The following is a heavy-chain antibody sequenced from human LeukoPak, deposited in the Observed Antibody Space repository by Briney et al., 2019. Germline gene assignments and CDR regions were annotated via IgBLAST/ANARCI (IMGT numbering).Heavy chain of an antibody. V-gene: IGHV3-21*01. Sequence: TGGSLRLSCAASGFTFTNYAMSWVRQAPGKGLEWVSSISSSSSYIYYADSVKGRFTISRDNAENSLYLQMNSLRAEDTAVYYCARGRGYSSSSTDMDVWGRGTTVTVSS. CDR2: ISSSSSYI. J-gene: IGHJ6*02. CDR3: ARGRGYSSSSTDMDV. D-gene: IGHD6-6*01. CDR1: GFTFTNYA.